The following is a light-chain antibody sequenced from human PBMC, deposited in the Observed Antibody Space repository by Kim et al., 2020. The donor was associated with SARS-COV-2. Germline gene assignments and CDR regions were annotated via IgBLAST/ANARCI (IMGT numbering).Light chain of an antibody. Sequence: VTLYCGSRAGAGTSVKYPYWFQQKPGQAPRTLIYDTSNKHSWTPARFSGSLLGDKAALTLSGAQPEDEAEYYCLLSYSEAYYVFGTGTQLTVL. V-gene: IGLV7-46*01. CDR3: LLSYSEAYYV. CDR2: DTS. CDR1: AGAGTSVKY. J-gene: IGLJ1*01.